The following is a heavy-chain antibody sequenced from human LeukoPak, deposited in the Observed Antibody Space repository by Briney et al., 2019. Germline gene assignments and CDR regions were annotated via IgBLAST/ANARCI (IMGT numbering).Heavy chain of an antibody. J-gene: IGHJ4*02. Sequence: GGSLRLSCAASEFTFSSFGMHWVRQAPGKGLEWVAVISYDGSNKYYADSVEGRFTISRDNSKNTLSLQMNSLRAEDTAVYYCAKVSRLQFFDWILDYWGQGTLVTVSS. D-gene: IGHD3-9*01. CDR3: AKVSRLQFFDWILDY. CDR1: EFTFSSFG. V-gene: IGHV3-30*18. CDR2: ISYDGSNK.